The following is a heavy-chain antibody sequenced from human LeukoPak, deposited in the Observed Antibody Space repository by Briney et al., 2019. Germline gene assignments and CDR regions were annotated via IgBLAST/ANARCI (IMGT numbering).Heavy chain of an antibody. CDR3: AKGGSSWSYYFDY. D-gene: IGHD6-13*01. V-gene: IGHV3-23*01. CDR1: GXTVSSNY. CDR2: ISASAGTT. J-gene: IGHJ4*02. Sequence: GSLRLSFAASGXTVSSNYMSWVRQTPGKGLEWVSAISASAGTTYYADSVKGRFTISRDNSKNTLSLQMNSLRSDDTALYYCAKGGSSWSYYFDYWGQGTLVTVSS.